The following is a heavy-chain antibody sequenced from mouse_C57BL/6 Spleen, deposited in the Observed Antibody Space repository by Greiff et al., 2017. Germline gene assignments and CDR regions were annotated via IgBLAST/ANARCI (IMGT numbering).Heavy chain of an antibody. CDR1: GFTFTDYY. D-gene: IGHD1-1*01. J-gene: IGHJ2*01. CDR3: ARYYYGSSFDY. CDR2: IRNKANGYPP. V-gene: IGHV7-3*01. Sequence: EVKVVESGGGLVQPGGSLSLSCAASGFTFTDYYMSWVRQPPGQALEWLGFIRNKANGYPPDYSASVKGRFTISRDNSKSIRYLQMNALRAEDSATYYCARYYYGSSFDYWGQGTTLTVSS.